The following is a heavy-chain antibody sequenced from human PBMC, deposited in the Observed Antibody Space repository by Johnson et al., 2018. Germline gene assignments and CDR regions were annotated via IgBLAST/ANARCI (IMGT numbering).Heavy chain of an antibody. Sequence: QVQLVESGPGLLKXSETLSLTCTVSGGSVSSSYWSWIRQPPGKGVEWIGYVSYSGSTDYSPPPTSRLTISLNTSKKQFSLKLTSVTTADTAVYYCARYDSSTFWAFNIWGQGTVVTVSS. CDR2: VSYSGST. D-gene: IGHD3-22*01. CDR1: GGSVSSSY. CDR3: ARYDSSTFWAFNI. J-gene: IGHJ3*02. V-gene: IGHV4-59*02.